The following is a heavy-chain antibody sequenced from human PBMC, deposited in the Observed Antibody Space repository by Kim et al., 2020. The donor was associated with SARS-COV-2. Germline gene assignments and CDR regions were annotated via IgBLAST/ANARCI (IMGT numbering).Heavy chain of an antibody. J-gene: IGHJ6*03. V-gene: IGHV4-34*01. Sequence: SETLSLTCAVYGGSFNGYHWSWIRQPPGKGLEWIGEINHIGSTNYNPSLKSRVTMSVDTSKNQFSLNLSSVTAADTAVYYCARGSLRYYNYMDVWGDGATVTVSS. CDR3: ARGSLRYYNYMDV. D-gene: IGHD3-10*01. CDR1: GGSFNGYH. CDR2: INHIGST.